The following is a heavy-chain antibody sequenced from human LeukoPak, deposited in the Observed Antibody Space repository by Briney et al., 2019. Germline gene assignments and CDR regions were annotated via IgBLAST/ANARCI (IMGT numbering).Heavy chain of an antibody. CDR3: ARISMVRGVIPDY. CDR1: GGSISSGSYS. Sequence: SQTLSLTCAVSGGSISSGSYSWSWIRQPPGKGLEWIGYIYPRGSTYYNPSLKSRVTISVDTSKNQFSLKLSSVTAADTAVYYCARISMVRGVIPDYWGQGTLVTVSS. V-gene: IGHV4-30-2*02. D-gene: IGHD3-10*01. J-gene: IGHJ4*02. CDR2: IYPRGST.